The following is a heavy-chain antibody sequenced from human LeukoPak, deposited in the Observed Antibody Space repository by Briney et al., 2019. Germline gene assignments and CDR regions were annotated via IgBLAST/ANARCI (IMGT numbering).Heavy chain of an antibody. Sequence: RSGGSLRLSCAASGFTFSSSDMHWVRQAPGKGLEWVAIISYDGSNKYYADSVKGRFTISRDNSKNTLYLQMNSLRAEDTAVYYCAKDLPPIHRSWYPLPDYDYWGQGTLVTVSS. V-gene: IGHV3-30*18. CDR1: GFTFSSSD. CDR2: ISYDGSNK. J-gene: IGHJ4*02. CDR3: AKDLPPIHRSWYPLPDYDY. D-gene: IGHD6-13*01.